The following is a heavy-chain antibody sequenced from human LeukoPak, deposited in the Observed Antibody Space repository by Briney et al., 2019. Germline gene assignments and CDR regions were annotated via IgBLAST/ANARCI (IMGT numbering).Heavy chain of an antibody. CDR2: ISGSGGST. CDR1: GFTFSSYA. V-gene: IGHV3-23*01. CDR3: AKDLSPLYYYYGMDV. J-gene: IGHJ6*02. Sequence: GGSLRLSCAASGFTFSSYAMSWVRRAPGKGLEWVSGISGSGGSTYYADSVKGRFTISRDNSKNTLYLQMNSLSAEDTAVYYCAKDLSPLYYYYGMDVWGQGTTVTVSS.